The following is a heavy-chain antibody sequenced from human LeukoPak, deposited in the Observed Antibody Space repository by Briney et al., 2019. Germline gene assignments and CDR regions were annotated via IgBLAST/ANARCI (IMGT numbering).Heavy chain of an antibody. D-gene: IGHD3-22*01. CDR1: GFSFSNYC. Sequence: GGALRLSCAASGFSFSNYCMTWLRQAPGKGLEWLANMNQDGSDKHYVDSVKGRFTISRDNTKNSLYLQMNSLRVEDTAVYYCANYHDSSGYFAFDHWGQGTLVTVSS. V-gene: IGHV3-7*01. CDR2: MNQDGSDK. J-gene: IGHJ4*02. CDR3: ANYHDSSGYFAFDH.